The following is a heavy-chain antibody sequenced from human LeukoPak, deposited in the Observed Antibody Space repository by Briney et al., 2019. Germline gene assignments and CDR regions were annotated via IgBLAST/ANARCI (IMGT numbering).Heavy chain of an antibody. J-gene: IGHJ4*02. V-gene: IGHV4-38-2*02. CDR3: ARQTDSSGWNWGFSVGDRGYYFDY. D-gene: IGHD6-19*01. Sequence: SETLSLTCTVSGYSISSGYYWGWIRQPPGKGLEWIGSIYHSGSTYYNPSLKSRVTISVDTSKNQFSLKLSSVTAADTAVYYCARQTDSSGWNWGFSVGDRGYYFDYWGQGTLVTVSS. CDR1: GYSISSGYY. CDR2: IYHSGST.